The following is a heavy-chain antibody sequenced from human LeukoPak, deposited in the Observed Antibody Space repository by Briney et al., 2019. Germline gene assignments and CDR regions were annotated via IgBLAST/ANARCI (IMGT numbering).Heavy chain of an antibody. V-gene: IGHV3-74*01. CDR2: IKSDGSST. CDR3: SRDSLSSCGGDCYSGLDV. CDR1: GFTFSNYW. J-gene: IGHJ6*02. Sequence: GESLRLSCAASGFTFSNYWMHWVRQAPGEAQMWFSRIKSDGSSTTYADSVKGRFTISRDNAKNTLYLQMNSLRAEDTAVYYCSRDSLSSCGGDCYSGLDVWGQGTTVTVSS. D-gene: IGHD2-21*02.